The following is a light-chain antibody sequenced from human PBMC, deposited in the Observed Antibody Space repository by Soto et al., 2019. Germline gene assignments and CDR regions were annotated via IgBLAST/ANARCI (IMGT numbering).Light chain of an antibody. J-gene: IGLJ1*01. Sequence: QSALTQPASVSGSPGQSITISCTGTSSDVGGYNYVSWYQQHPGKAPKLMIYDVSNRPSGVSNRFSGSKSGNTASLTISGLQAEGEADYYCSSYTSSSTFFGTGTKVTVL. CDR1: SSDVGGYNY. CDR2: DVS. CDR3: SSYTSSSTF. V-gene: IGLV2-14*01.